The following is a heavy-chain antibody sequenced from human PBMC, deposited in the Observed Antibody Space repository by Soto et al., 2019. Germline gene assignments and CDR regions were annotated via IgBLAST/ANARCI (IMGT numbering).Heavy chain of an antibody. J-gene: IGHJ5*02. D-gene: IGHD1-1*01. Sequence: PSETLSLTCTVSGDSISSNSHYWNWVRRPPGKGLEWIASLFYTGSTYYSPSLKSRVTISADTSKNQFFLKLTSVTAADQAVYYCARGTGMNDLAPWGRGTLVTVSS. CDR2: LFYTGST. CDR1: GDSISSNSHY. CDR3: ARGTGMNDLAP. V-gene: IGHV4-39*01.